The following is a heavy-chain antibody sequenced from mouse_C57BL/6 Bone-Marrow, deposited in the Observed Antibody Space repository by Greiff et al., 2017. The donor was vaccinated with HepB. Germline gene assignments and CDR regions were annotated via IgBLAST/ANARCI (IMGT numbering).Heavy chain of an antibody. V-gene: IGHV3-6*01. D-gene: IGHD2-3*01. CDR3: ARDRWLDYYAMDY. J-gene: IGHJ4*01. Sequence: ESGPGLVKPSQSLSLSCSVTGYSITSGYYWNWIRQFPGNKLEWMGYISYDGSNNYNPSLKNRISITRDTSKNQFFLKLNSVTTEDTAAYYCARDRWLDYYAMDYWGQGTSVTVSS. CDR2: ISYDGSN. CDR1: GYSITSGYY.